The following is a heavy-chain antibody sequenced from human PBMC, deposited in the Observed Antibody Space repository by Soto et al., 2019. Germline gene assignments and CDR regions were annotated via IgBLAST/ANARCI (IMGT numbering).Heavy chain of an antibody. V-gene: IGHV1-46*03. Sequence: QVQLVQSGAEVKKPGASVKVSCKASGYTFTSYYMHWVRQAPGQGLEWMGIINPSGGSTSYAQKFQGRVTMTRDTSTSTVYMELGSLRSEDTAVYYCARDIVVVPAANQYYYYGMDVWGQGTTVTVSS. D-gene: IGHD2-2*01. CDR3: ARDIVVVPAANQYYYYGMDV. CDR2: INPSGGST. CDR1: GYTFTSYY. J-gene: IGHJ6*02.